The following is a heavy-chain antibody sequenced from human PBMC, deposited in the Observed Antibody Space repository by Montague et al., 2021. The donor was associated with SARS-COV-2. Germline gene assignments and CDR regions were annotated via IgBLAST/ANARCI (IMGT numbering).Heavy chain of an antibody. Sequence: SLRLSCAGSGFSFSNYVMSWVRQAPGKGLEWVSNLSHGGDTAYYADSVKGRFTISRDNSKSTLYLQMNSLRAEDTAIYYCVPLGYCSDGSCSDFDSWGQGTLVTVSS. J-gene: IGHJ4*02. D-gene: IGHD2-15*01. CDR1: GFSFSNYV. CDR2: LSHGGDTA. CDR3: VPLGYCSDGSCSDFDS. V-gene: IGHV3-23*01.